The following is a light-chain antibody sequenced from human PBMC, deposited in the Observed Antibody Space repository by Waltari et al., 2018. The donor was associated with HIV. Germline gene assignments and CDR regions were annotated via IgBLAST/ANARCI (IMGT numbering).Light chain of an antibody. CDR3: QQRSNWPGT. Sequence: EIVLTQSPVTLSLSPGERANLSCRASQNIRNYVGWYQQKSGQPPRLLIYDASTRDTGIPARFSGAGSGTDFTLTIDSLEPEDFAMYYCQQRSNWPGTFCPGTRVDVK. V-gene: IGKV3-11*01. CDR2: DAS. CDR1: QNIRNY. J-gene: IGKJ3*01.